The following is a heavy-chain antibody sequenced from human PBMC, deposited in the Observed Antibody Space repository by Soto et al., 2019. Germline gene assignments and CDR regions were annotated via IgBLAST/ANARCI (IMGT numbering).Heavy chain of an antibody. CDR1: GFTFSSYG. Sequence: QVQLVESGGGVVQPGRSLRLSCAASGFTFSSYGMHWVRQAPGKGLEWVAVISYDGSNKYYADSVKGRFTISRDNSKNTLDLQMNSLRAEDTAVYYCAKDTGDYVWGSYRPIDYWGQGTLVTVSS. CDR2: ISYDGSNK. CDR3: AKDTGDYVWGSYRPIDY. V-gene: IGHV3-30*18. J-gene: IGHJ4*02. D-gene: IGHD3-16*02.